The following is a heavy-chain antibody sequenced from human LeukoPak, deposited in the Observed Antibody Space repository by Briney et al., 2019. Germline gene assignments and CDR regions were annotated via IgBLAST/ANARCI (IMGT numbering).Heavy chain of an antibody. V-gene: IGHV3-48*04. CDR3: ARTQIPAAMPDAFDI. CDR2: ISSSSSTI. CDR1: GFTFSSYS. D-gene: IGHD2-2*01. Sequence: GGSLRLSCAASGFTFSSYSMNWVRQAPGKGLEWVSYISSSSSTIYYADSVKGRFTISRDNAKNSLYLQMNSLRAEDTAVYYCARTQIPAAMPDAFDIWGQGTMVTVSS. J-gene: IGHJ3*02.